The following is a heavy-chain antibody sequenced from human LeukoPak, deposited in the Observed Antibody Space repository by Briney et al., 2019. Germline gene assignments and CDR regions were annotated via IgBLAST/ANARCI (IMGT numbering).Heavy chain of an antibody. D-gene: IGHD7-27*01. CDR3: ARSQLGIDWYFDL. CDR1: GGSISGYF. CDR2: IYSSGSN. V-gene: IGHV4-4*07. Sequence: SETLSLTCTVSGGSISGYFWSWIRQPAGKGLEWIGRIYSSGSNNYNPSLKSRVTMSLDTSKNHLSLNLSSVTAADTAVYYCARSQLGIDWYFDLWGRGTLVTVSS. J-gene: IGHJ2*01.